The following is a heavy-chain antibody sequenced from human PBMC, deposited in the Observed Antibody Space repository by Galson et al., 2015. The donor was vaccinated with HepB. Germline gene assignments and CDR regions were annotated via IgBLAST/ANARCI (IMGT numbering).Heavy chain of an antibody. V-gene: IGHV1-18*04. D-gene: IGHD6-19*01. Sequence: SVKVSCKASGYTFTNYVISWVRQAPGQGLEWMGWISAYNGNTKYAQKVQGRVTMTTDTSTSTAYMELRSLRSDDTAVYYCARIAVAGGINAFDIWVQGTMVTVSS. J-gene: IGHJ3*02. CDR1: GYTFTNYV. CDR3: ARIAVAGGINAFDI. CDR2: ISAYNGNT.